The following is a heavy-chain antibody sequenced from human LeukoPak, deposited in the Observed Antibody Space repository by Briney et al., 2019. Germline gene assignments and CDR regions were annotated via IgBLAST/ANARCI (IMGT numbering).Heavy chain of an antibody. J-gene: IGHJ4*02. CDR1: GGSISHYY. CDR3: ARHGYSSGWFDY. CDR2: IYYNGST. D-gene: IGHD6-19*01. V-gene: IGHV4-59*08. Sequence: SETLSLTCTVSGGSISHYYWSWIPQPPGKGLECIGYIYYNGSTNYNSSLKSRVTISVDTSKTQFSLTLSSVTAADTAVYYCARHGYSSGWFDYWGQGTLVTVSS.